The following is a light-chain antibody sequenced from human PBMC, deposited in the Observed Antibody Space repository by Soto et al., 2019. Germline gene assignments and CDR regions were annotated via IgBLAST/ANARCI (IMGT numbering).Light chain of an antibody. CDR1: SSNIGSNY. CDR3: AAWDDSLSGQV. J-gene: IGLJ3*02. V-gene: IGLV1-47*01. CDR2: RNN. Sequence: QSVLTQPPSASGTPGQRVTISCSGSSSNIGSNYVYWYQQFPGTAPKLVIYRNNQRPSGVPDRFSGSKSGTSASLASSGLRSEDEADYYCAAWDDSLSGQVFGGGTKLTVL.